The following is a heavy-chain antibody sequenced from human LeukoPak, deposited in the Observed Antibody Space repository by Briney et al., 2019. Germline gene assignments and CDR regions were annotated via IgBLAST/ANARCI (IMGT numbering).Heavy chain of an antibody. J-gene: IGHJ5*02. CDR3: ARRYSGYDSRFDP. CDR1: GGSISSGSYY. CDR2: IYTSGIT. Sequence: SETLSLXCTVSGGSISSGSYYWSWNRQPAGKGPEWIGRIYTSGITNYNPSLKSRVTISVDTSKNQFSLKLSSVTAADTAVYYCARRYSGYDSRFDPWGQGTLVTVSS. V-gene: IGHV4-61*02. D-gene: IGHD5-12*01.